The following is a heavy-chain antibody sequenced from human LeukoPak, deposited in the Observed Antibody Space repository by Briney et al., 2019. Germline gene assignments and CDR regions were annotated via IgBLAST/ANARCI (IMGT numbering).Heavy chain of an antibody. Sequence: GGSLRLSCAASGFTFSSYAMHWVRQAPGKGLEYVSAISSNGDRTYYAKSVMGRFTISRDNSKNTLYLQMNSLRDEDTAVYYCAKEIQLWSSCFDYWGQGTLVTVSS. D-gene: IGHD5-18*01. CDR2: ISSNGDRT. CDR3: AKEIQLWSSCFDY. J-gene: IGHJ4*02. V-gene: IGHV3-64*01. CDR1: GFTFSSYA.